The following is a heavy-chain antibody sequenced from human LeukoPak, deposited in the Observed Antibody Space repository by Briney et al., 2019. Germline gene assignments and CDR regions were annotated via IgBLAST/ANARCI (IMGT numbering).Heavy chain of an antibody. CDR1: GFTFDDYA. CDR3: AKDIRAGYSSGWYAFDI. D-gene: IGHD6-19*01. J-gene: IGHJ3*02. Sequence: PGGSLRLSCAASGFTFDDYAMHWVRQGPGKGLEWVSGISWNSGSIGYADSVKGRFTISRDNAKNSLYLQMNSLRAEDMALYYCAKDIRAGYSSGWYAFDIWGQGTMVAVSS. CDR2: ISWNSGSI. V-gene: IGHV3-9*03.